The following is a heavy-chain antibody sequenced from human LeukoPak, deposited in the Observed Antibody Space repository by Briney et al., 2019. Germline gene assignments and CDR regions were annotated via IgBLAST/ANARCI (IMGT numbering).Heavy chain of an antibody. CDR3: ARESGYDFWSGYYNYYYMDV. CDR1: GGSISSYY. Sequence: SETLSLTCTVSGGSISSYYWSWIRQPPGKGLEWIGYIYYSGSTNYNPSLKSRVTISVDTSKNQFSLKLSSVTAADTAVYYCARESGYDFWSGYYNYYYMDVWGKGTTVTVSS. D-gene: IGHD3-3*01. J-gene: IGHJ6*03. CDR2: IYYSGST. V-gene: IGHV4-59*01.